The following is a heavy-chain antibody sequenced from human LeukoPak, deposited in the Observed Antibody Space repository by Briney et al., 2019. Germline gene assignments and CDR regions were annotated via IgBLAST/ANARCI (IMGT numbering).Heavy chain of an antibody. D-gene: IGHD3-10*01. Sequence: SVKVSCKASGYTFTSYGISWVRQAPGQGLEWMGRIIPILGIANYAQKFQGRVTITADKSTSTAYMELSSLRSEDTAVYYCAIPLSYGSGSYYNFGDYWGQGTLVTVSP. CDR1: GYTFTSYG. CDR2: IIPILGIA. CDR3: AIPLSYGSGSYYNFGDY. J-gene: IGHJ4*02. V-gene: IGHV1-69*04.